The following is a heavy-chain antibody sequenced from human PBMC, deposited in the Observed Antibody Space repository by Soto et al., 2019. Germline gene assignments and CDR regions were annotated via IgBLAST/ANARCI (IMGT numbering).Heavy chain of an antibody. D-gene: IGHD3-22*01. V-gene: IGHV1-8*01. CDR1: GYTFTSYD. Sequence: QVQLVQSGAEVKKPGASVKVSCKASGYTFTSYDINWVRQATGQGLEWMGWMNPNSGNTGFAQKFQGRVTLTRNTSXSXXYMELSSLRSEDTAVYYCARGPGDSDSSGSSWFDPCGQGTLVTVSS. J-gene: IGHJ5*02. CDR3: ARGPGDSDSSGSSWFDP. CDR2: MNPNSGNT.